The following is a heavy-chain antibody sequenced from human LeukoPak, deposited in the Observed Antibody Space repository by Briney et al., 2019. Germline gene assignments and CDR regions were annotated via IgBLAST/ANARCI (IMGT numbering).Heavy chain of an antibody. J-gene: IGHJ4*02. D-gene: IGHD5-18*01. V-gene: IGHV1-46*01. CDR1: GYTFTSYY. Sequence: GASVKVSCKASGYTFTSYYMHWVRQAPGQGLEWMGIINPSGGSTSYAQKFQGRVTMTRDTSTSTVYTELSSLRSEDTAVYYCARDGLLRDTPEYYFDYWGQGTLVTVSS. CDR3: ARDGLLRDTPEYYFDY. CDR2: INPSGGST.